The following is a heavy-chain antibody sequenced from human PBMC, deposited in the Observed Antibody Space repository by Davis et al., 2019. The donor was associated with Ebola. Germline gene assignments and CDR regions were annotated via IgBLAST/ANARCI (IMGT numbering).Heavy chain of an antibody. D-gene: IGHD6-19*01. CDR1: GGTFSSYA. J-gene: IGHJ4*02. Sequence: SVKVSCKASGGTFSSYAISWVRQAPGQGLEWMGGIIPIFGTANYAQKFQGRVTMTRDTSTSTVYMELSRLRSDDTAVYYCARIIAVAGTVDYWGQGTLVTVSS. CDR3: ARIIAVAGTVDY. V-gene: IGHV1-69*05. CDR2: IIPIFGTA.